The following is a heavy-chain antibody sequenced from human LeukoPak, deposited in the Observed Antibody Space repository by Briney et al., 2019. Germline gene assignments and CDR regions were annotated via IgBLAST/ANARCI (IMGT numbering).Heavy chain of an antibody. CDR3: ARAGGYYDSSGYYSFDAFDI. V-gene: IGHV4-34*01. CDR2: IYHSGST. Sequence: SETLSLTCAVYGGSFSGDFWSWIRQPPGKGLEWIGEIYHSGSTNYNPSLKSRVTISVDKSKNQFSLKLSSVTAADTAVYYCARAGGYYDSSGYYSFDAFDIWGQGTMVTVSS. J-gene: IGHJ3*02. CDR1: GGSFSGDF. D-gene: IGHD3-22*01.